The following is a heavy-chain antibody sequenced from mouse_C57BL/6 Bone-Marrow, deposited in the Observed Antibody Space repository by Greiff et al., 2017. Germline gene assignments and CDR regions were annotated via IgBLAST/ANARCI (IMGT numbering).Heavy chain of an antibody. V-gene: IGHV1-55*01. CDR2: IYPGSGST. CDR3: ARYGFAWVAY. D-gene: IGHD2-2*01. Sequence: QVQLQQPGAELVRPGTSVKLSCKASGYTFTSYWITWVKQRPGQGLEWIGDIYPGSGSTNYNEKFKSKATLTVDTSSSTAYMQLSSLTSEDSAVYYCARYGFAWVAYWGQGTLVTVSA. CDR1: GYTFTSYW. J-gene: IGHJ3*01.